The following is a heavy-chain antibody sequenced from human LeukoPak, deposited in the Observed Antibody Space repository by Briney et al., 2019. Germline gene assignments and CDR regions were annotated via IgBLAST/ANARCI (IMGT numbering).Heavy chain of an antibody. CDR3: ARDLMTTVVTPLNY. CDR1: GFTFSSYS. Sequence: GGSLRLSCAASGFTFSSYSMNWVRQAPGKGLEWVSYISSSSSTIYYADSVKGRFTISRDNAKNSLYLQMNSLRAEDTAVYYCARDLMTTVVTPLNYWGQGTLVTVSS. J-gene: IGHJ4*02. D-gene: IGHD4-17*01. CDR2: ISSSSSTI. V-gene: IGHV3-48*01.